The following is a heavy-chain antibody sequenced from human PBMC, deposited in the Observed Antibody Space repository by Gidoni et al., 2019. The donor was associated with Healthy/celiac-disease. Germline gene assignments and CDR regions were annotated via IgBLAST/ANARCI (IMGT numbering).Heavy chain of an antibody. CDR3: AKGTAMVTRSFF. Sequence: QVQLVESGGGVVQPGRSLRLSCAASGFTFSSYGMHWVRQAPGKGLEWVAVISYDGSNKYYADSVKGRFTISRDNSKNTLYLQMNSLRAEDTAVYYCAKGTAMVTRSFFWGQGTLVTVSS. D-gene: IGHD5-18*01. V-gene: IGHV3-30*18. CDR2: ISYDGSNK. J-gene: IGHJ4*02. CDR1: GFTFSSYG.